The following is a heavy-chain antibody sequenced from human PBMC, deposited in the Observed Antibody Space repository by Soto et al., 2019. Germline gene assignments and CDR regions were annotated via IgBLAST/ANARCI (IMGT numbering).Heavy chain of an antibody. CDR1: GYTVTSYY. Sequence: ASVKVSCKASGYTVTSYYMHWVRQAPGQGLEWMGIINPSGGSTSYAQKFQGRVTMTRDTSTSTVYMELSSLRSDDTAVYYCASPYTGGMDVWGQGTTVTVSS. CDR2: INPSGGST. V-gene: IGHV1-46*01. D-gene: IGHD3-16*01. CDR3: ASPYTGGMDV. J-gene: IGHJ6*02.